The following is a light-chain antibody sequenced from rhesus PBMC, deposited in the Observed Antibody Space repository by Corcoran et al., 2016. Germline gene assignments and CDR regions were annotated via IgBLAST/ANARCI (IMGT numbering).Light chain of an antibody. CDR1: ENVNNY. CDR2: KAS. J-gene: IGKJ2*01. V-gene: IGKV1-74*01. Sequence: DIQMTQSPSSLSASVGDRVTITCRASENVNNYFNWYQQKPGKAPKLLIYKASTLQSGVPSRFSGSGSGTDYTCNISSLQPEDVATYYCQHGYGTPYSFGQGTKVEIK. CDR3: QHGYGTPYS.